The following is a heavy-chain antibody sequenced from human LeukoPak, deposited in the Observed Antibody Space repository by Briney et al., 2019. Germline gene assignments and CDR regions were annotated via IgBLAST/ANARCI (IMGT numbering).Heavy chain of an antibody. Sequence: GGSLRLSCAASGFTFNNFAMGWVRQAPGKGLEWVSTVGTGGDTYYADSVKGRFTISRDNSKNTLYLQMNSLRAEDTAVYYCAKDLDCSSTSCYMVLYYYYGMDVWGQGTTVTVSS. V-gene: IGHV3-23*01. J-gene: IGHJ6*02. CDR3: AKDLDCSSTSCYMVLYYYYGMDV. CDR2: VGTGGDT. D-gene: IGHD2-2*02. CDR1: GFTFNNFA.